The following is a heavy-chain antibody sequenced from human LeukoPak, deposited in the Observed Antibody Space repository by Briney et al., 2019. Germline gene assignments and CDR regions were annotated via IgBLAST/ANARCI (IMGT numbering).Heavy chain of an antibody. CDR1: GFTFSGSA. CDR2: IRNKANNYAT. J-gene: IGHJ4*02. V-gene: IGHV3-73*01. CDR3: ARDPRRLDY. Sequence: GWSLRLSCAASGFTFSGSAMHWVRQASGKGLEWVGRIRNKANNYATAYAASVKGRFTISRDDSKNTLYLQMNSLRAEDTAVYYCARDPRRLDYWGQGTLVTVSS.